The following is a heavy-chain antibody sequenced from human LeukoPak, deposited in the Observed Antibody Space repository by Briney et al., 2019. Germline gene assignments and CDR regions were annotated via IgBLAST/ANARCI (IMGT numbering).Heavy chain of an antibody. J-gene: IGHJ3*02. D-gene: IGHD5-12*01. CDR1: GFTFSSYA. V-gene: IGHV3-23*01. CDR2: ISGSGGST. Sequence: PGGSLRLSCAASGFTFSSYAMSWVRQAPGEGLEWVSAISGSGGSTYYADSVKGRFTISRDNSKNTLYLQMNSLRAEDTAVYYCAKDLRYDYLRDAFDIWGQGTMVTVSS. CDR3: AKDLRYDYLRDAFDI.